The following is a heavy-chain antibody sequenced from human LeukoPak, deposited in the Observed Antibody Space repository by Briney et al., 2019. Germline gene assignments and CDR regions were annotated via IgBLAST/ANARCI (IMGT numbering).Heavy chain of an antibody. Sequence: GGSLRLTCAASGFTFSNAWMSWVRQAPGKGLEWVSNISRGSRTIYYSDSVKGRFTISRDNAKNSLYLQMNSLRTEDTAVYFCTRDSYSSSRNDYWGQGTLVTVSS. J-gene: IGHJ4*02. V-gene: IGHV3-48*01. CDR1: GFTFSNAW. CDR2: ISRGSRTI. CDR3: TRDSYSSSRNDY. D-gene: IGHD6-13*01.